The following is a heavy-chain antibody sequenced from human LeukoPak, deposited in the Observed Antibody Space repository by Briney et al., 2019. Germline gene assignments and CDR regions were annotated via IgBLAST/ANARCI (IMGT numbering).Heavy chain of an antibody. V-gene: IGHV1-2*02. CDR2: IITNRGAT. CDR1: GYTFTGYY. CDR3: ARVVEVVVPGFQN. D-gene: IGHD3-22*01. Sequence: ASVKVSCKASGYTFTGYYLHWVRQAPRQGPEWMGWIITNRGATYYLQKFQGRITMTRDTSISTAYMELNRLISDDTALYYCARVVEVVVPGFQNWGQGTLVTGSS. J-gene: IGHJ1*01.